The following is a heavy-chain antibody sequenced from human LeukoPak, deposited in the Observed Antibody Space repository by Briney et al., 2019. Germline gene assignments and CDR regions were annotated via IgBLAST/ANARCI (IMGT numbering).Heavy chain of an antibody. CDR3: ASYSSSSTDY. D-gene: IGHD6-6*01. CDR1: GGTFSSYA. CDR2: IIPIFGTA. V-gene: IGHV1-69*13. J-gene: IGHJ4*02. Sequence: SVKASCKASGGTFSSYAMSWVRQAPGQGLEWMGGIIPIFGTANYAQKFQGRVTITADVSTSTAYMELSSLRSEDTAVYYCASYSSSSTDYWGQGTLVTVSS.